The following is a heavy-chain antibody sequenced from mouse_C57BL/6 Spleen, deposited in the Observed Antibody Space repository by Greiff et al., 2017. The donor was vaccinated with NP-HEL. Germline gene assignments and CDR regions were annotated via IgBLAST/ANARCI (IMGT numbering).Heavy chain of an antibody. V-gene: IGHV1-75*01. D-gene: IGHD1-1*01. Sequence: VQLQQSGPELVKPGASVKISCKASGYTFTDYNINWVKQRPGQGLEWIGWIFPGSGSTYYNEKFKGKATLTVDKSSSTAYMLLSSLTSEDSAVYFCARQITTVVESFAYWGQGTLVTVSA. CDR3: ARQITTVVESFAY. J-gene: IGHJ3*01. CDR2: IFPGSGST. CDR1: GYTFTDYN.